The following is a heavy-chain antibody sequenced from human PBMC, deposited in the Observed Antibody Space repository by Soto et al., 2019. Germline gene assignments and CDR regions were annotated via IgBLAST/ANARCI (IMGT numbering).Heavy chain of an antibody. D-gene: IGHD1-7*01. Sequence: QVQLQQSGPGLVKPSQTPSLTCAISGDSVSSNSAAWNWIRQSPSGGLEWLGRTYYRSRWYNDYAVSVRSRITINPDTSKNQFSLHLNSVTPEDTAVYYCAGTTSLQWYYMDVWGKGTTVTVSS. V-gene: IGHV6-1*01. CDR3: AGTTSLQWYYMDV. CDR2: TYYRSRWYN. J-gene: IGHJ6*03. CDR1: GDSVSSNSAA.